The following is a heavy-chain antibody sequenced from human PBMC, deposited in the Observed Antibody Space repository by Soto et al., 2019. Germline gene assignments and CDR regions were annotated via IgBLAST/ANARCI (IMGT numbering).Heavy chain of an antibody. Sequence: GGSLRLSCAASGFTFSTYTLNWVRQAPGKGLEWVSSISSGSSYIYYAGSVKGRFTISRDNAKNSLYLQMNSLRAEDTAVYYCARGVYYFDYWGQGTLVTV. CDR2: ISSGSSYI. J-gene: IGHJ4*02. CDR3: ARGVYYFDY. V-gene: IGHV3-21*01. CDR1: GFTFSTYT.